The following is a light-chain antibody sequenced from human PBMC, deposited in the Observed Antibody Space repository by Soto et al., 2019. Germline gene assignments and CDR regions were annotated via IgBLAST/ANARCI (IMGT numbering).Light chain of an antibody. CDR2: GAF. CDR1: QTVSSN. V-gene: IGKV3-15*01. CDR3: QKYNNWPWK. Sequence: EIILTQSPYTLSLSPVEGATLSCRASQTVSSNHLAWYQQKPGQAPRLLIHGAFTRATGIPARFSGSGSGTAFTLTISTLQSEDFAVYYCQKYNNWPWKFGQGTKVDIK. J-gene: IGKJ1*01.